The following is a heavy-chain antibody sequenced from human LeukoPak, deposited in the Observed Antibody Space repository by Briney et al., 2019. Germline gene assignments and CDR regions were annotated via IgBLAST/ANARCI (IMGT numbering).Heavy chain of an antibody. CDR1: GFTFSSYA. Sequence: HSGGSLRLSCAASGFTFSSYAMSWVRQAPGKGLEWVSAISGSGGSTYYADSVKGRFTISRDNSKNTLYLQMNSLRAEDTAVYYCAKVKDIVAVPAAIRGSSFDYWGQGTLVTVSS. CDR3: AKVKDIVAVPAAIRGSSFDY. D-gene: IGHD2-2*02. J-gene: IGHJ4*02. V-gene: IGHV3-23*01. CDR2: ISGSGGST.